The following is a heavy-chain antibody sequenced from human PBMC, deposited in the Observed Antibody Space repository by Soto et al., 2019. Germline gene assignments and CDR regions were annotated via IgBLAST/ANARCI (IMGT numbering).Heavy chain of an antibody. J-gene: IGHJ4*02. CDR2: IIPILGIA. V-gene: IGHV1-69*02. CDR3: ARAYSWLHFDY. D-gene: IGHD5-18*01. Sequence: QVQLVQSGAEVKKPGSSVKVSCKASGGTFSSYTISWVRQAPGQGLEWMGRIIPILGIANYAQKFQGRVTITADKATSTAYMELSSLRSEDTAVYYCARAYSWLHFDYWGQGTLVTVSS. CDR1: GGTFSSYT.